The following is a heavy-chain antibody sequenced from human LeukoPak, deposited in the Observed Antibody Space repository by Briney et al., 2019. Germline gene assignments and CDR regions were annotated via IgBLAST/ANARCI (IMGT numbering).Heavy chain of an antibody. Sequence: PSETLSLTCTVSGGSISSSSYYWGWIRQPPGKGLEWIGSIYYSGSTYYNPSLKSRVTISVDTSKNQFSLKLSSVTAADTAVYHCARRAKGSSGWYLVTPFDYSGQGTLVTVSS. D-gene: IGHD6-19*01. J-gene: IGHJ4*02. CDR2: IYYSGST. CDR1: GGSISSSSYY. CDR3: ARRAKGSSGWYLVTPFDY. V-gene: IGHV4-39*01.